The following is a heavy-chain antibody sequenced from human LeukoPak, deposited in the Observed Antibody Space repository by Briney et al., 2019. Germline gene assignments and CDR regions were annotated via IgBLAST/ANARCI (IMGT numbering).Heavy chain of an antibody. CDR1: GFTFSSYA. J-gene: IGHJ4*02. Sequence: PGGSLRLSCAASGFTFSSYAMSWVRQAPGKGLEWVSGVSGSRGSTYYADSVKGRFTISRDNSKNTLYLQMNSLRAEDTAVYYCAKDIDIVATITGNWGQGTLVTVSS. V-gene: IGHV3-23*01. D-gene: IGHD5-12*01. CDR2: VSGSRGST. CDR3: AKDIDIVATITGN.